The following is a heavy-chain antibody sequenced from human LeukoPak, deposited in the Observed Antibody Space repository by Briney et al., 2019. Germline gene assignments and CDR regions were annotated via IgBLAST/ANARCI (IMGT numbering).Heavy chain of an antibody. J-gene: IGHJ4*02. V-gene: IGHV1-18*01. CDR1: GYTFTSYG. D-gene: IGHD3-22*01. Sequence: ASVKVSCKASGYTFTSYGISWVRQAPGQGLEWMGWISAYNGNTNYAQKLQGRVTMTTDTSTSTAYMELRSLRSDDTAVYYCARGRITMIVVVLPGDYWGQGTLVTVSS. CDR2: ISAYNGNT. CDR3: ARGRITMIVVVLPGDY.